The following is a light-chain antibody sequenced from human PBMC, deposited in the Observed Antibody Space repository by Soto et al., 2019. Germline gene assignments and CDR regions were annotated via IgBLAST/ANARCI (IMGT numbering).Light chain of an antibody. CDR3: QQYNNWLLIT. CDR2: GAS. CDR1: QSVSSN. V-gene: IGKV3-15*01. J-gene: IGKJ5*01. Sequence: EIVMTQSPATLSVSPWERATLSCRASQSVSSNLAWYQQKPGQAPRLLIYGASTRATGIPARFSGSGSGTEFTLTISSLQSEDFAVYYCQQYNNWLLITFGQGTRLEIK.